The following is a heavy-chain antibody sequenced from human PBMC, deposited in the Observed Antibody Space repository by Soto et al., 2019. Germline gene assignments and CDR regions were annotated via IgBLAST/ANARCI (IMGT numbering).Heavy chain of an antibody. CDR3: AKDPSSGWDYYYGMDV. V-gene: IGHV3-30*18. CDR1: GFTFSSYG. D-gene: IGHD6-19*01. CDR2: ISYDGSNK. J-gene: IGHJ6*02. Sequence: GGSLRLSCAASGFTFSSYGMHWVRQAPGKGLEWVAVISYDGSNKYYAGSVKGRFTISRDNSKNTLYLQMNSLRAEDTAVYYCAKDPSSGWDYYYGMDVWGQGTTVTVSS.